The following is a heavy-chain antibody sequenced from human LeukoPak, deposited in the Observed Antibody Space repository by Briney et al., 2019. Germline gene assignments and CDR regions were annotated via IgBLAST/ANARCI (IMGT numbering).Heavy chain of an antibody. D-gene: IGHD2-15*01. CDR1: GYTFTSYA. J-gene: IGHJ6*02. V-gene: IGHV1-8*02. Sequence: GASVKVSCKASGYTFTSYAINWVRQATGQGLEWMGWMNPNSGNTGYAQKFQGRVTMTRNTSISTAYMELSSLRSEDTAVYYCARFSLLPPYYYYGMDVWGQGTTVTVSS. CDR2: MNPNSGNT. CDR3: ARFSLLPPYYYYGMDV.